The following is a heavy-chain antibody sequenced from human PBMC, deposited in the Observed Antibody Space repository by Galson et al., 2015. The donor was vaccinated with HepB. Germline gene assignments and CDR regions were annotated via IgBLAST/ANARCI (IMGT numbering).Heavy chain of an antibody. J-gene: IGHJ6*02. V-gene: IGHV3-30*04. CDR3: ARDKDPSRNWVDGLIYYGLAV. Sequence: SLRLSCAASGFTFSSYALHWVRQAPGKGLEWVAVISYDGSNKNYADSEKGRFTISRDESRNTLHLQMNSLRAEDTAIYYCARDKDPSRNWVDGLIYYGLAVWGQGTTVTVSS. CDR1: GFTFSSYA. D-gene: IGHD7-27*01. CDR2: ISYDGSNK.